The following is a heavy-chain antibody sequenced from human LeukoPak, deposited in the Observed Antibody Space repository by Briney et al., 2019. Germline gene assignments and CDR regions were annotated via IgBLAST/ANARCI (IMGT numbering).Heavy chain of an antibody. CDR3: ARVGDWNDLVY. J-gene: IGHJ4*02. Sequence: SETLCRTCTVAVGSVSPYYWSWIRQTPGKGLQWIGYILYSGTTTNYNPSLKSRVTISVDASKNQFSLKLSSVTAADTAVYYCARVGDWNDLVYWGQGTLVTVSS. CDR2: ILYSGTT. CDR1: VGSVSPYY. V-gene: IGHV4-59*02. D-gene: IGHD1-1*01.